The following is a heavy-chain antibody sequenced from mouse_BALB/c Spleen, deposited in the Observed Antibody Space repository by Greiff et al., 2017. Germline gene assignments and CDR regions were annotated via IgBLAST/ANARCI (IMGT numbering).Heavy chain of an antibody. CDR3: ANYGYDGDYYAMDY. CDR2: IYPGGGYT. CDR1: GYTFTNYW. D-gene: IGHD2-2*01. V-gene: IGHV1-63*02. J-gene: IGHJ4*01. Sequence: QVQLQQSGAELVRPGTSVKISCKASGYTFTNYWLGWVKQRPGHGLEWIGDIYPGGGYTNYNEKFKGKATLTADTSSSTAYMQLSSLTSEDSAVYFCANYGYDGDYYAMDYWGQGTSVTVSS.